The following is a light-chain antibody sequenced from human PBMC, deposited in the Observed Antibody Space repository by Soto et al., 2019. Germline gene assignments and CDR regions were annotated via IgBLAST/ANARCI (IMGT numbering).Light chain of an antibody. V-gene: IGKV3-15*01. CDR2: GAS. J-gene: IGKJ2*01. Sequence: EIVMTQSPATLSVSPGDRATLSCRASQSVSRNLAWFQQKPAQAPRFLIYGASTRATGIPARFSGSGSGTEFTLTISSLQSEDFAVYYCQQYDNWPPYTFGQGTKLEIK. CDR3: QQYDNWPPYT. CDR1: QSVSRN.